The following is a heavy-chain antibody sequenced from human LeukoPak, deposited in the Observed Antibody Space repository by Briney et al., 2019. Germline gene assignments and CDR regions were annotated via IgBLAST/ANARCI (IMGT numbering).Heavy chain of an antibody. CDR2: ISSSSSTI. V-gene: IGHV3-48*01. Sequence: PGGSLRLSCAASGFTFSSYAMSWVRQAPGKGLEWVSYISSSSSTIYYADSVKGRFTISRDNAKNSLYLQMNSLRAEDTAVYYCARDPKSSSWSYYYYYGMDVWGQGTTVTVSS. J-gene: IGHJ6*02. CDR3: ARDPKSSSWSYYYYYGMDV. CDR1: GFTFSSYA. D-gene: IGHD6-13*01.